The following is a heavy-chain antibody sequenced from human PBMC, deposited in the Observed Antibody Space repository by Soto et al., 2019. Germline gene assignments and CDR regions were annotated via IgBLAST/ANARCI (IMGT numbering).Heavy chain of an antibody. Sequence: SLKISFESASGTFSIYTTMVVRQSTEQGLEWMGGIIPIFGTANYAQRFQGRVTITADESTSTAYMELSSLRSEDTAVYYCARDRGDIVGATRSASDIWRHRTTVPVSS. CDR2: IIPIFGTA. J-gene: IGHJ3*02. CDR1: SGTFSIYT. CDR3: ARDRGDIVGATRSASDI. V-gene: IGHV1-69*13. D-gene: IGHD1-26*01.